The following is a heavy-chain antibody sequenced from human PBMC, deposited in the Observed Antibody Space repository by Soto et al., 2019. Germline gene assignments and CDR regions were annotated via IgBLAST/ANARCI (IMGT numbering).Heavy chain of an antibody. V-gene: IGHV1-2*02. J-gene: IGHJ4*02. CDR1: GYTFTGYY. Sequence: QVQLVQSGAEVKESGASVKVSCKASGYTFTGYYIHWVRQAPGQGLAWVGEISPKSGGTRYAEKFQGRVTMTKDTSISTVYMELSNLSPDDTAVYYCGRGRSGEVVVFYWGQGTLVTVHS. CDR3: GRGRSGEVVVFY. CDR2: ISPKSGGT. D-gene: IGHD3-16*02.